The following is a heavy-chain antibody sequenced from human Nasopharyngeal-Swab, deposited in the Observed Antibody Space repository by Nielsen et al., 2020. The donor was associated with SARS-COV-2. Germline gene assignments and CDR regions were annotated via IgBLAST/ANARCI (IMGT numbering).Heavy chain of an antibody. V-gene: IGHV1-69*06. CDR3: ARSGDSNYRRPPYYYYYMDV. Sequence: WVRQAPGQRLEWMGGTIPIFGTANYAQKFQGRVTITADKSTSTAYMELSSLRSEDTAVYYCARSGDSNYRRPPYYYYYMDVWGKGTTVTVSS. CDR2: TIPIFGTA. J-gene: IGHJ6*03. D-gene: IGHD6-13*01.